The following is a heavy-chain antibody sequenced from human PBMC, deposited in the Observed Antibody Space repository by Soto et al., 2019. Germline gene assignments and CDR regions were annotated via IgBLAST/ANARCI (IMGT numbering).Heavy chain of an antibody. CDR2: INPNSGGT. CDR1: GYTFTGYY. J-gene: IGHJ4*02. Sequence: QVQLVQSGAEVKKPGASVKVSCKASGYTFTGYYMHWVRQAPGQGLEWMGWINPNSGGTNYAQKFQGWVTMTRDTSISTAYMELSRLRSDDTALYYCATLPGYCSSTSCPEFDYWGQGTLVTVSS. D-gene: IGHD2-2*01. CDR3: ATLPGYCSSTSCPEFDY. V-gene: IGHV1-2*04.